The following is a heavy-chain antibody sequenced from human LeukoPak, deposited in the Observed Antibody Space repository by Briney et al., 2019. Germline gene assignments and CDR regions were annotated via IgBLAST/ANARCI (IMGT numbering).Heavy chain of an antibody. CDR1: GFTFSNYA. CDR2: ISGSGAST. CDR3: AKEGFGVTMIVVA. Sequence: GGSLRLSCAASGFTFSNYAMSWVRQAPGKGLEWVSAISGSGASTNYADSVKGRFTISRDNSKNTLYLQMNSLRAEDTAVYYCAKEGFGVTMIVVAWGQGTLVTVSS. V-gene: IGHV3-23*01. J-gene: IGHJ5*02. D-gene: IGHD3-22*01.